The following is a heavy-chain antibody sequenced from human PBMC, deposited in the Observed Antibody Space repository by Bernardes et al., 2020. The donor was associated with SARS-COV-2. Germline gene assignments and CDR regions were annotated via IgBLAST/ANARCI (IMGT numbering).Heavy chain of an antibody. CDR2: ISYDGSNK. CDR3: ARDRYYDFWSGYYDYYYYGMDV. D-gene: IGHD3-3*01. CDR1: GFTFSSYG. Sequence: GSLRLSCAASGFTFSSYGMHWVRQAPGKGLEWVAVISYDGSNKYYADSVKGRFTISRDNSKNTLYLQMNSLRAEDTAVYYCARDRYYDFWSGYYDYYYYGMDVWGQGTTVTVSS. V-gene: IGHV3-30*03. J-gene: IGHJ6*02.